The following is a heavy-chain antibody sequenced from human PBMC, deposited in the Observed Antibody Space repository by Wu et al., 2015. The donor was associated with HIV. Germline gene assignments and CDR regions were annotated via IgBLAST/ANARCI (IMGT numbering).Heavy chain of an antibody. V-gene: IGHV1-2*02. CDR3: ARLMYSSSWKAQGPIQH. Sequence: QVQLVQSGAEVKKPGASVKLSCEASGYTFTGYYIHWLRLAPGQGLEWIGWIVPNNGGTNYALKFQGRVTMTRDTSISTAYMELSRLRSDDTAVYYCARLMYSSSWKAQGPIQHWGQGTLVTVSS. CDR1: GYTFTGYY. J-gene: IGHJ1*01. CDR2: IVPNNGGT. D-gene: IGHD6-13*01.